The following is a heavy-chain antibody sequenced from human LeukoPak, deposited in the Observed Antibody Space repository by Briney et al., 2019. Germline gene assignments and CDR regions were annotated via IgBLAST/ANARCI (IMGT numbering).Heavy chain of an antibody. V-gene: IGHV1-18*01. CDR3: ARFGGWYNWFDP. CDR1: GGTFSSYA. J-gene: IGHJ5*02. Sequence: GASVTVSCTASGGTFSSYAISWVRQAPGQGLEWMGWISAYNGNTNYAQKLQGRVTMTTDTSTSTAYMELRSLRSDDTAVYYCARFGGWYNWFDPWGQGTLVTVSS. CDR2: ISAYNGNT. D-gene: IGHD6-19*01.